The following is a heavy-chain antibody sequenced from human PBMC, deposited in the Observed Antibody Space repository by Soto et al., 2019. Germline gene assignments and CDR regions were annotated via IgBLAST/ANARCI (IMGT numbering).Heavy chain of an antibody. J-gene: IGHJ4*02. Sequence: QVQLVQSGTEVKKPGASVNVSCKASGYTFTTHYMHWVRQAHGQVLEWMGIINPGGGRTTYALKFQGRVTVTSDTSTNTVYVELTSLRSEDTAIHFCARAGENYGSGTFSPPLRYYINSWGQGTLVTVSS. V-gene: IGHV1-46*01. CDR2: INPGGGRT. CDR3: ARAGENYGSGTFSPPLRYYINS. CDR1: GYTFTTHY. D-gene: IGHD3-10*01.